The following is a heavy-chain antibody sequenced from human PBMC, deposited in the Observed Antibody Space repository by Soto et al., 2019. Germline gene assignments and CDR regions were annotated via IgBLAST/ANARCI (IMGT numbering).Heavy chain of an antibody. CDR1: GFSVSSYG. J-gene: IGHJ6*02. Sequence: WGSLRLSCAASGFSVSSYGMHWVRQAPGKGLEWVAVISYDGSNKYYADSVKGRFTISRDNSKNTLYLQMNSLRAEDTAVYYCAKSSVVITRVHYYYGMDVWGQGTTVTVSS. D-gene: IGHD3-22*01. CDR2: ISYDGSNK. V-gene: IGHV3-30*18. CDR3: AKSSVVITRVHYYYGMDV.